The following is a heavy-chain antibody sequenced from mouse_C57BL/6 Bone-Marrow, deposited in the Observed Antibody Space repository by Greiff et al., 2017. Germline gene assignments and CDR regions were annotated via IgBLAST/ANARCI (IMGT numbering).Heavy chain of an antibody. J-gene: IGHJ4*01. CDR2: IDPSDSYT. CDR1: GYTFTSYW. V-gene: IGHV1-69*01. D-gene: IGHD1-1*01. Sequence: QVQLKQPGAELVMPGASVKLSCKASGYTFTSYWMHWVKQRPGQGLEWIGEIDPSDSYTNYNQKFKGKSTLTVDKSSSTAYMQLSSLTSEDSAVYYCARGTTVVYYYAMDYWGQGTSVTVSS. CDR3: ARGTTVVYYYAMDY.